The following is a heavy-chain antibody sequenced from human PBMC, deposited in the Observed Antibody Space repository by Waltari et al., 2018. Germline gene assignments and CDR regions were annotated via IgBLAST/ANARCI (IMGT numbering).Heavy chain of an antibody. CDR1: GYTFTGYY. Sequence: QVHLVQSGAEVKKPGASVKVSCQASGYTFTGYYMHWVRQAPGQGLEWMGWINPNSGATNYAQNFQGRVTMTRDTSINTAYMELNRLGSDDSAVYYCATYPRMIPSAAPPFDYWGQGTLVTVSS. CDR2: INPNSGAT. D-gene: IGHD2-2*01. V-gene: IGHV1-2*02. J-gene: IGHJ4*02. CDR3: ATYPRMIPSAAPPFDY.